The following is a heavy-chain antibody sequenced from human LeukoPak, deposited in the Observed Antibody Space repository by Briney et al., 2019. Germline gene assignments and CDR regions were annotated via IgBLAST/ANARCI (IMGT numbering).Heavy chain of an antibody. CDR1: GGSISSGGYY. Sequence: SETLSLTCTVSGGSISSGGYYWSWIRQHPGKGLEWIGYIYYSGSTYYNPSLKSRVTTSVDTSKNQFSLKLSSVTAADTAVYYCARGTYGSGSYYNPWDYWGQGTLVTVSS. J-gene: IGHJ4*02. D-gene: IGHD3-10*01. CDR2: IYYSGST. V-gene: IGHV4-31*03. CDR3: ARGTYGSGSYYNPWDY.